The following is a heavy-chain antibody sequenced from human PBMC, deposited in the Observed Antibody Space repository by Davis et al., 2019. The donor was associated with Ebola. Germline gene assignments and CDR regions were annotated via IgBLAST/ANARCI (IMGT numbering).Heavy chain of an antibody. D-gene: IGHD3-22*01. Sequence: SGPTLLTPTQTPTLTCTFSWFSLSTSGVGVGWIRHPSGLALEWLALIYWDDGKRYSPSLKSRLTITKDTSKNQVVLTMTNMDPVDTATYYCAHMYYYDSSGYYRYYFDYWGQGTLVTVSS. V-gene: IGHV2-5*02. CDR3: AHMYYYDSSGYYRYYFDY. J-gene: IGHJ4*02. CDR2: IYWDDGK. CDR1: WFSLSTSGVG.